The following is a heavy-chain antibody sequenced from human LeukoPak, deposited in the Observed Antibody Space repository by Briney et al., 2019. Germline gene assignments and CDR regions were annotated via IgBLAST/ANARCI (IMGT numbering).Heavy chain of an antibody. J-gene: IGHJ3*02. V-gene: IGHV4-34*01. CDR1: GGSFSGYY. D-gene: IGHD2-2*02. Sequence: SETLSLTCAVYGGSFSGYYWSWIRQPPGKGLEWIGEISHSGNTNYNPSLKSRVTISVDTSKNQFSLKLSSVTAADTAVYYCARGFVVVLAAIKEVAFDIWGQGTMVTVSS. CDR3: ARGFVVVLAAIKEVAFDI. CDR2: ISHSGNT.